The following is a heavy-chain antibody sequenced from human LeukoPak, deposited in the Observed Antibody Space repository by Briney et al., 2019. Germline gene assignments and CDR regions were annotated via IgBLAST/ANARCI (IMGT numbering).Heavy chain of an antibody. CDR1: GSTFSSYG. CDR2: IWYDGSNK. CDR3: ARVYGSGSPFDY. Sequence: GGSLRLSCAASGSTFSSYGMHWVRQAPGKGLEWVAVIWYDGSNKYYADSVKGRFTISRDNSKNTLYLQMNSLRAEDTAVYYCARVYGSGSPFDYWGQGTLVTVSS. V-gene: IGHV3-33*01. J-gene: IGHJ4*02. D-gene: IGHD3-10*01.